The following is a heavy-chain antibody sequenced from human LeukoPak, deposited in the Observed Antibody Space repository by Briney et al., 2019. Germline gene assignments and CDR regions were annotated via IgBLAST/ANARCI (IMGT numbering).Heavy chain of an antibody. Sequence: PGRSLRLSCAASGFTFSDYGMHWVRQAPGKGLGWLEVISYDGNSEYYADSVKGRFSISRDNSKDTLYLQMNSLRPEDTAVYYCAKRRSTSCYDPWGQGTLVTVSS. CDR3: AKRRSTSCYDP. D-gene: IGHD2-2*01. CDR1: GFTFSDYG. V-gene: IGHV3-30*18. J-gene: IGHJ5*02. CDR2: ISYDGNSE.